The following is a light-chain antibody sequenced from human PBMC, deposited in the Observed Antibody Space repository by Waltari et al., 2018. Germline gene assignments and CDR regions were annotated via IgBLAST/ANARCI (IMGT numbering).Light chain of an antibody. CDR1: SSDVGYYNR. CDR2: EVT. Sequence: QSALTQPPSVSGSPGQPVTISCTGTSSDVGYYNRVSWYQQSPGPAPKVVIYEVTYRPSGVPDRFSASRSGNTASLTISGLQAEDEADYYCSSYTTSNTFVFGGGTKLTVL. CDR3: SSYTTSNTFV. V-gene: IGLV2-18*02. J-gene: IGLJ3*02.